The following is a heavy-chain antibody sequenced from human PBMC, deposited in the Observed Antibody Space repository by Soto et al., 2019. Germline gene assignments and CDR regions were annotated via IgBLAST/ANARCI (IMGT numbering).Heavy chain of an antibody. J-gene: IGHJ1*01. D-gene: IGHD6-19*01. CDR1: GGSISSYY. Sequence: PSGTLSLTCTASGGSISSYYWSWIRQPPGKGLEWIGYIYYSGSTNYNPSLKSRVTISVDTSKNQFSLKLSSVTAADTAVYYCGRDGGSSGWYFQHWGQGTLVTVSS. V-gene: IGHV4-59*01. CDR2: IYYSGST. CDR3: GRDGGSSGWYFQH.